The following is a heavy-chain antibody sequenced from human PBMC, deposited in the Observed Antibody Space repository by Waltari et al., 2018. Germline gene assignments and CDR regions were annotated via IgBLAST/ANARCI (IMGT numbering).Heavy chain of an antibody. Sequence: EVQLVQSGAEVKKPGESLKISCKGSGYSFTSYWIGWVRQMPGKGLEWMGIIYPGDSGSGYSPSFQGRVTISAEKSISTAYLQWSSLKASDTAMDYCARQSSSGWYGVGWVDYWGQGTLVTVSS. J-gene: IGHJ4*02. CDR1: GYSFTSYW. D-gene: IGHD6-19*01. V-gene: IGHV5-51*01. CDR3: ARQSSSGWYGVGWVDY. CDR2: IYPGDSGS.